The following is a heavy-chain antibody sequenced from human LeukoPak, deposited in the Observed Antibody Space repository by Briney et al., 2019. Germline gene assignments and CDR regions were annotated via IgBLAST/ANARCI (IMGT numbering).Heavy chain of an antibody. CDR1: GFTFSSYS. CDR3: ARGSFGEVDY. D-gene: IGHD3-10*01. CDR2: ISSSSSYI. J-gene: IGHJ4*02. Sequence: GGSLRLSCAASGFTFSSYSMNWVRQAPGKGLEWVSSISSSSSYIYYADSVKGRSTISRDNAKNSLYLQMNSLRAEDTAVYYCARGSFGEVDYWGQGTLVTVSS. V-gene: IGHV3-21*01.